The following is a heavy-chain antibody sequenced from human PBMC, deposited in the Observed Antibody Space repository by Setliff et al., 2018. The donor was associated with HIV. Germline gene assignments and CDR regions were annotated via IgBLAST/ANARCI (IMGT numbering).Heavy chain of an antibody. CDR1: GYTFTGYY. D-gene: IGHD3-22*01. V-gene: IGHV1-2*02. CDR2: INTNNGGT. Sequence: ASVKVSCKASGYTFTGYYMHWVRQAPGQGLEWMGWINTNNGGTNYAQKFQGRVNMTRDTSISTAYMELSRLRSDDTAVYYCARDYYDSSGYIFFPGLPDYWGQGTLVTVSS. J-gene: IGHJ4*02. CDR3: ARDYYDSSGYIFFPGLPDY.